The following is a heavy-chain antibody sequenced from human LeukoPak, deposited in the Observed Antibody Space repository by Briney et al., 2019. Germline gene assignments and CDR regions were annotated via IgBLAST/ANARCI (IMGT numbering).Heavy chain of an antibody. V-gene: IGHV3-11*04. D-gene: IGHD3-10*01. CDR2: ISSSGSTI. CDR3: AREMHYYGSGSYYNANYFDY. CDR1: GFTFSDYY. Sequence: PGGSLRLSCAASGFTFSDYYMSWIRQAPGKGLEWVSYISSSGSTIYYADSVKGRFTISRDNAKNSLYLQMNSLRAEDTAVYYCAREMHYYGSGSYYNANYFDYWGQGTLVTVSS. J-gene: IGHJ4*02.